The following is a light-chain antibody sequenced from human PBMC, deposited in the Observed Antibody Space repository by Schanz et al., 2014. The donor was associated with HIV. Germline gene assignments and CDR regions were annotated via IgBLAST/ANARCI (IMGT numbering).Light chain of an antibody. CDR1: QRLSSSY. CDR3: QQRSDWPPLT. CDR2: ATS. V-gene: IGKV3D-20*02. J-gene: IGKJ4*01. Sequence: EIVLTQSPGSLSLSPGGRATLSCGASQRLSSSYLAWYQQKRDQPPRLVIYATSTRAAGIPDRFSGSGSETDFTLTISGLEPEDFAVYYCQQRSDWPPLTFGGGTKVEIK.